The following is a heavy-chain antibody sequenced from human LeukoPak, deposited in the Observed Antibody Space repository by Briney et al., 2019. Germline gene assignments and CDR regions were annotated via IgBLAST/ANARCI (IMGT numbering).Heavy chain of an antibody. J-gene: IGHJ4*02. Sequence: ASVKVSCKSSGYTFTGYYMHWVRQAPGQGLEWMGWINPNSGGTNYAQEFQGRGSMTRDTSISTGYMELSSLRSNDTALYYCARGPSYCSGTNYYTRGFVNCWGQGTLVNVYS. CDR3: ARGPSYCSGTNYYTRGFVNC. V-gene: IGHV1-2*02. CDR2: INPNSGGT. D-gene: IGHD2-2*02. CDR1: GYTFTGYY.